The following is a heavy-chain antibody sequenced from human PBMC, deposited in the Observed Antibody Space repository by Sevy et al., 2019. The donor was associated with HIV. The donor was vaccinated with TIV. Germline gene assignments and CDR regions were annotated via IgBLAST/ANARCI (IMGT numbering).Heavy chain of an antibody. D-gene: IGHD1-26*01. J-gene: IGHJ4*02. CDR2: IYYNGHI. CDR1: GGSITSLY. CDR3: AGENAWGRGYS. V-gene: IGHV4-59*08. Sequence: SETLSLTCTVSGGSITSLYWNWIRQPPGKGLEWIANIYYNGHINYNPSLKSRVTLTLDTSKNQFSLRLGSVTAADAAMYYCAGENAWGRGYSWGQGTLVTVSS.